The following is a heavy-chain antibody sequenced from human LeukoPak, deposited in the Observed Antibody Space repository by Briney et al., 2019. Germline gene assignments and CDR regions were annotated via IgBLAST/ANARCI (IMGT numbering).Heavy chain of an antibody. V-gene: IGHV5-51*01. D-gene: IGHD5-18*01. CDR2: IYPGDSDT. CDR1: GYTFTSYW. Sequence: GESLKPSFKSSGYTFTSYWSGWVPQMPGKGLEWMGIIYPGDSDTRYSPSLQGQVTLSVDKSINTAYLQWSSLKASDTAMYYCATQVTTASHSWGHGPLLTVSS. J-gene: IGHJ5*01. CDR3: ATQVTTASHS.